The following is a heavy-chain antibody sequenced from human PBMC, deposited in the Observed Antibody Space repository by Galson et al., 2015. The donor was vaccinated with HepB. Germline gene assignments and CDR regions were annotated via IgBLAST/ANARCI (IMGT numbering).Heavy chain of an antibody. CDR3: AREGGSGYCSGGSCYPSYYYGMDV. CDR1: GDSVSSNSAA. V-gene: IGHV6-1*01. D-gene: IGHD2-15*01. CDR2: TYYRSKWYN. Sequence: CAISGDSVSSNSAAWNWIRQSPSRGLEWLGRTYYRSKWYNDYAVSVKSRVTINPDTSKNQFTLQLKSVTPEDTAVYYCAREGGSGYCSGGSCYPSYYYGMDVWGQGTTVTVSS. J-gene: IGHJ6*02.